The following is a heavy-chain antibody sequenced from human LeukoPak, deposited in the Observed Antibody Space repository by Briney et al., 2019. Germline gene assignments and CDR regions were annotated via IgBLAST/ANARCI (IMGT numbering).Heavy chain of an antibody. CDR3: AKEAPMTTVTTHNAFDS. J-gene: IGHJ3*02. Sequence: GGSLRLSCAASGFTFSSYAMSWVRQPPGKGLEWVSAISGRGGSPYYADSVKSRFTISRDNSKNTLYLQMNSLRAEDTAVYYCAKEAPMTTVTTHNAFDSCGQGRMVTASS. D-gene: IGHD4-17*01. CDR1: GFTFSSYA. CDR2: ISGRGGSP. V-gene: IGHV3-23*01.